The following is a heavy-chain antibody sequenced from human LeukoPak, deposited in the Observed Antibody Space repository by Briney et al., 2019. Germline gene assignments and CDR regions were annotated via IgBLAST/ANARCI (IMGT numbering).Heavy chain of an antibody. CDR2: TYYRSKWYN. J-gene: IGHJ4*02. CDR1: GDSVSSNSAA. V-gene: IGHV6-1*01. Sequence: SQTLSLTCAISGDSVSSNSAAWNWIRQSPSRGLEWLGRTYYRSKWYNDYAVPVKSRITINPDTSKNQFSLQLNSVTPEDTAVYYCARAITTRYSSGWYSVDYWGQGTLVTVSS. CDR3: ARAITTRYSSGWYSVDY. D-gene: IGHD6-19*01.